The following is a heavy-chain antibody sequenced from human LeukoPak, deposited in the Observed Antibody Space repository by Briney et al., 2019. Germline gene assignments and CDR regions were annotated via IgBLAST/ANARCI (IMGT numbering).Heavy chain of an antibody. CDR1: GYTFTSYY. D-gene: IGHD3-22*01. J-gene: IGHJ4*02. CDR3: ARGTSHHYYDSSGYPYPFDY. V-gene: IGHV1-46*01. CDR2: INPSGGST. Sequence: GASVKVSCKASGYTFTSYYMHWVRQAPGQGLEWMGIINPSGGSTSYAQKFQGRVTMTRDTSTSTVYMELSSLRSEDTAVHYCARGTSHHYYDSSGYPYPFDYWGQGTLVTVSS.